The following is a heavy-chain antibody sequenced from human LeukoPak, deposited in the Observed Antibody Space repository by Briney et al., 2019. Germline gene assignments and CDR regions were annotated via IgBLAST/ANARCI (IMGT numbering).Heavy chain of an antibody. V-gene: IGHV4-39*01. CDR2: IYYSGST. D-gene: IGHD3-10*01. CDR3: ARFRGSSPNAFDI. J-gene: IGHJ3*02. Sequence: SETLSLTCTVSGGSISSSSYYWGWIRQPPGKGLEWIGSIYYSGSTYYNPSLKSRVTISVDTSKNQFSLKLSSVTAADTAVYYCARFRGSSPNAFDIWGQGTMVTVSS. CDR1: GGSISSSSYY.